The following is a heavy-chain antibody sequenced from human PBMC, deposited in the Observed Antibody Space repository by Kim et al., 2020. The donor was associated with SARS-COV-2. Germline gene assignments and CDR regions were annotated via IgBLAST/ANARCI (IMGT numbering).Heavy chain of an antibody. CDR1: GFIFSDYW. J-gene: IGHJ4*02. D-gene: IGHD1-1*01. CDR2: IKQDGSEK. CDR3: ARGGYHFSY. V-gene: IGHV3-7*01. Sequence: GGSLRLSCAASGFIFSDYWMSWLRQTPGKGLEWVANIKQDGSEKNYVDSVKSRFTISRDNAKNSLYLQMNSLRAEDTAVYYCARGGYHFSYWGQGTLITVSS.